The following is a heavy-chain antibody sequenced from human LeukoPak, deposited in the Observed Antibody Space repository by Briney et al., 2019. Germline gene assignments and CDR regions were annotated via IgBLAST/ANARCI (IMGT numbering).Heavy chain of an antibody. Sequence: PGGSLRLSCAAYGFTFSRYWMRRVRQGPGKGLVWDSRINSDGSSTSYADSVKGRFTISRDNAKNTLYLQMNSLRAEDTAVYYCGRSYYYGSGSYPLDYWGQGTLVTVSS. CDR2: INSDGSST. J-gene: IGHJ4*02. CDR3: GRSYYYGSGSYPLDY. D-gene: IGHD3-10*01. CDR1: GFTFSRYW. V-gene: IGHV3-74*01.